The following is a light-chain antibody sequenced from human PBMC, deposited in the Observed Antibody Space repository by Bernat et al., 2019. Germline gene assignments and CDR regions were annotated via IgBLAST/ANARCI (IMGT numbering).Light chain of an antibody. Sequence: QSVLTPSPSVAGAPGQRVTISCSGSSSNIGAGFDVHWYQQLPGTAPKLLIYGNFNRPSGVPDRFSGSKSGTSASLAITGLQAEDEADYYCQSYDSGLTSSVFGGGTKLTVL. CDR1: SSNIGAGFD. J-gene: IGLJ3*02. CDR3: QSYDSGLTSSV. CDR2: GNF. V-gene: IGLV1-40*01.